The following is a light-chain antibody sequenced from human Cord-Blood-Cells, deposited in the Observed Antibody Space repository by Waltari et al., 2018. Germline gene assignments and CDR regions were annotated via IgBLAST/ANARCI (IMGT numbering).Light chain of an antibody. CDR2: GAS. J-gene: IGKJ2*01. V-gene: IGKV3-15*01. CDR3: QQYNNWYT. CDR1: QSVSSN. Sequence: IVMTQSPATLSVSLGQRATLSCRASQSVSSNLAWYQQKPGQAPRLLTYGASTRATGIPARFSGSGSGTEFTLTISSLQSEDFAVYYCQQYNNWYTFGQGTKLEIK.